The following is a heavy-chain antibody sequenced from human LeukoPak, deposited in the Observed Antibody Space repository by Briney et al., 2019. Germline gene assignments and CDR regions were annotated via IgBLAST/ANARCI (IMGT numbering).Heavy chain of an antibody. J-gene: IGHJ4*02. CDR3: ASRQDYYDSSGYQTYYFDY. CDR2: ISSSSSYI. CDR1: GFTFSSYS. Sequence: GGSRRLSCAASGFTFSSYSMNWVRQAPGKGLEWVSSISSSSSYIYYADSVKGRFTISRDNAKNSLYLQMNSLRAEDTAVYYCASRQDYYDSSGYQTYYFDYWGQGTLVAVSS. V-gene: IGHV3-21*01. D-gene: IGHD3-22*01.